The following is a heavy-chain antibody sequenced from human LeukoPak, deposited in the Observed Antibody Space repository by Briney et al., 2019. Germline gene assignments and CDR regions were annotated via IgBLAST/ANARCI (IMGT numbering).Heavy chain of an antibody. Sequence: ASVKVSCKASGYTFTSYGISWVRQATGQGLEWMGWMNPNSGNTVYAQKFQGRVTITRNTSISTAYMELSSLRSEDTAVYYCARAHCSSTSCYRYYYYYMDVWGKGTTVTVSS. CDR3: ARAHCSSTSCYRYYYYYMDV. CDR2: MNPNSGNT. V-gene: IGHV1-8*03. J-gene: IGHJ6*03. CDR1: GYTFTSYG. D-gene: IGHD2-2*02.